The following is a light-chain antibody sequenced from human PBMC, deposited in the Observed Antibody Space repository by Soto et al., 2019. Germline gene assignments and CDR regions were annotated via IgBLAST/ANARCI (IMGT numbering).Light chain of an antibody. Sequence: EIVMTQSPATLSVSPGGRATLSCRASQSVSSNLAWYQQKPGQAPRLLIYDASTRATGVPARLSGSGSGTEFTLTISSLQSEDFAVYYCQQYNNWPPWTFGQGTKVEIK. CDR1: QSVSSN. J-gene: IGKJ1*01. CDR3: QQYNNWPPWT. V-gene: IGKV3-15*01. CDR2: DAS.